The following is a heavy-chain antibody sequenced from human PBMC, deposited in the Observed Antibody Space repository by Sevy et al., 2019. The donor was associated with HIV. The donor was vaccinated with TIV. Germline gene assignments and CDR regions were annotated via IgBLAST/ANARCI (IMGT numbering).Heavy chain of an antibody. V-gene: IGHV3-13*01. CDR2: FGIAGDT. D-gene: IGHD1-26*01. Sequence: GGSLRLSCAASGFSFSNYWMSWVRQATGKGLEWVSGFGIAGDTYYAGSVKGRFTISRDNAKNSLYLQMNSLRAGDTAVYYCARKSTSYSHFDYWGQGTLVTVSS. J-gene: IGHJ4*02. CDR3: ARKSTSYSHFDY. CDR1: GFSFSNYW.